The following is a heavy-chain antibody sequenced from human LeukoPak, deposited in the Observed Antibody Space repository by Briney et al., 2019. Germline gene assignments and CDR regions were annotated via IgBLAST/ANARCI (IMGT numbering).Heavy chain of an antibody. J-gene: IGHJ4*02. CDR3: AKEGDTSVGNYFDY. Sequence: GGSLRLSCAASGFTFSSYAMNWVRQAPGKGLEWVSAISGSVVTAYYADSVQGRFTISGDNSKNTLYLQMSSLRAEDTAVYYCAKEGDTSVGNYFDYWGQGTLVTVSS. CDR2: ISGSVVTA. CDR1: GFTFSSYA. V-gene: IGHV3-23*01. D-gene: IGHD3-22*01.